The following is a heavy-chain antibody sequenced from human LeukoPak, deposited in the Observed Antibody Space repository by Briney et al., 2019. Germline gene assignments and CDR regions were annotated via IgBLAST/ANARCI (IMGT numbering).Heavy chain of an antibody. CDR3: ARVLYGSGSYDLDY. V-gene: IGHV3-7*01. Sequence: GGSLRLSCAASGFTFNYYWLTWVRQAPGKGLEWVANIQQDGSEKYYVDSVKGRFIISRDNAKNSLYLQMNSLRAEDTAVYYCARVLYGSGSYDLDYWGQGTLVTVSS. J-gene: IGHJ4*02. CDR2: IQQDGSEK. D-gene: IGHD3-10*01. CDR1: GFTFNYYW.